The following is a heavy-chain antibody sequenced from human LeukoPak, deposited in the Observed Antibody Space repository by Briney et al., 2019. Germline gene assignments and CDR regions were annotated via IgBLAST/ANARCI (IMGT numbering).Heavy chain of an antibody. CDR3: ARAYYDFWSGYYSDY. J-gene: IGHJ4*02. D-gene: IGHD3-3*01. Sequence: PGGSLRLSCAASGFTFSSYWMSWVRQAPGKGLEWVANIKQDGSEKYYVDSVKGRFTISRDNAKNSQYLQMNSLRAEDTAVYYCARAYYDFWSGYYSDYWGQGTLVTVSS. CDR2: IKQDGSEK. CDR1: GFTFSSYW. V-gene: IGHV3-7*03.